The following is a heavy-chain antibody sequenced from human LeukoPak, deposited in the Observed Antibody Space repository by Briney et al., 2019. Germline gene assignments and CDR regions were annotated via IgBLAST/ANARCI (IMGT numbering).Heavy chain of an antibody. Sequence: SEALSLTCTVSGGSISSGSYYWVWIRQPPGKGLEWIGTIYYSGTTYYNPSLKSRVTISVDTSKNQFSLKLSSVTAADTAVYYCARQGRNCSGGSCYLGWFDPWGQGTLVTVSS. V-gene: IGHV4-39*01. CDR2: IYYSGTT. CDR3: ARQGRNCSGGSCYLGWFDP. D-gene: IGHD2-15*01. J-gene: IGHJ5*02. CDR1: GGSISSGSYY.